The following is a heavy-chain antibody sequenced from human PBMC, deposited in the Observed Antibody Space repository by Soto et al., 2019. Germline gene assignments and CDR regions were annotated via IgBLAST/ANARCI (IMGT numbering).Heavy chain of an antibody. CDR3: APYGSGIYYILRDVY. CDR2: IDHRGSI. CDR1: GGSFSGYS. Sequence: PSETLSRSCDDSGGSFSGYSWSWMRQSPGKGLEWIGEIDHRGSINYNPSLKSRVSISEETSKNQFSLRLSSVTAADTAVYYCAPYGSGIYYILRDVYWGQGTLVTVSS. J-gene: IGHJ4*02. V-gene: IGHV4-34*01. D-gene: IGHD3-10*01.